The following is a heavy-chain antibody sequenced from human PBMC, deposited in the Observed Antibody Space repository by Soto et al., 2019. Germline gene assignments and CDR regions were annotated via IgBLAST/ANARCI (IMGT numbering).Heavy chain of an antibody. V-gene: IGHV1-8*01. Sequence: QVQLVQSGAEVKKPGASVKVSCKASGYTFTSYDINWVRQATGQGLEWMGWMNPNSGNTGYAQKFQGRVTMTRNTXIXTXCRDLSSRRAEETAVYYCARVEYYYDSSGYYLSFDYWGQGTLVTVSS. CDR2: MNPNSGNT. CDR1: GYTFTSYD. J-gene: IGHJ4*02. D-gene: IGHD3-22*01. CDR3: ARVEYYYDSSGYYLSFDY.